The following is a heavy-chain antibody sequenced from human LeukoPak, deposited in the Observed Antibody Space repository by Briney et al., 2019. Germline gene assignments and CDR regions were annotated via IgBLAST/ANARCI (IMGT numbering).Heavy chain of an antibody. J-gene: IGHJ4*02. D-gene: IGHD5-18*01. CDR1: GVSINTCCYY. CDR2: KYYSGST. Sequence: TPSGTLSLTCDVSGVSINTCCYYWTWIRQPQGKGLEWIGYKYYSGSTRYNSSLRSRLTISLDSSKNQFSLRLTSVTAADTAVYYCARGRSYGFDFDSWGPGTLVIVSS. CDR3: ARGRSYGFDFDS. V-gene: IGHV4-61*01.